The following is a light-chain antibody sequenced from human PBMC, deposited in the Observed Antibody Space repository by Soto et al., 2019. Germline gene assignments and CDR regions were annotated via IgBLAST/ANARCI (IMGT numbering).Light chain of an antibody. V-gene: IGLV2-8*01. CDR1: SSDVGGYNY. CDR3: SSYAGGNNPFV. Sequence: QSVLTQPPSASGSPGQSVTISCTGTSSDVGGYNYVSWYQQHPGKAPKLMISEVSKRPSGVPDRFSGSKSGNTASLTVSGLQAEDEADYYCSSYAGGNNPFVFGTGTEVTVL. CDR2: EVS. J-gene: IGLJ1*01.